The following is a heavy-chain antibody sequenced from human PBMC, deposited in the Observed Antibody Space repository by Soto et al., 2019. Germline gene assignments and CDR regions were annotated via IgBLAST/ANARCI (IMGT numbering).Heavy chain of an antibody. CDR3: ARDSARDYYDSSGYGSPVDY. CDR1: GCTFSSYA. J-gene: IGHJ4*02. Sequence: GASVKVSCKASGCTFSSYAISWVRQAPGQGLEWMGGIIPIFGTANYAQKFQGRVTITADESTSTAYMELSSLRSEDTAVYYCARDSARDYYDSSGYGSPVDYWGQGTLVTVSS. D-gene: IGHD3-22*01. CDR2: IIPIFGTA. V-gene: IGHV1-69*13.